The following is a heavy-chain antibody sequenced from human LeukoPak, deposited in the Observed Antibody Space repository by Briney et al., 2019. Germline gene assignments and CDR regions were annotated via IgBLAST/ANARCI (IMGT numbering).Heavy chain of an antibody. J-gene: IGHJ4*02. Sequence: PSETLSLTCTVSGGSISSGDYYWRWLRQPPGKGLEWIGYIYYSGSTNYNPSLKSRVTISVDTSKNQFSLKLSSVTAADTAVYYCARHRLRRGYSYGYGGWNDYWGQGTLVTVSS. CDR1: GGSISSGDYY. V-gene: IGHV4-30-4*08. CDR2: IYYSGST. D-gene: IGHD5-18*01. CDR3: ARHRLRRGYSYGYGGWNDY.